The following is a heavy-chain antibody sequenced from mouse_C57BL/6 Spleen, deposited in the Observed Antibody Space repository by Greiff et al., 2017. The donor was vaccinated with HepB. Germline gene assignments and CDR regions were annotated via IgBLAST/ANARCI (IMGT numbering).Heavy chain of an antibody. CDR2: INPGSGGT. CDR3: ALYDYEGFDY. Sequence: VQLQQSGAELVRPGTSVKVSCKASGYAFTNYLIEWVKQRPGQGLEWIGVINPGSGGTNYNEKFKGKATLTADKSSSTAYMQLSSLTSEDSAVYFCALYDYEGFDYWGQGTTLTVSS. CDR1: GYAFTNYL. J-gene: IGHJ2*01. D-gene: IGHD2-4*01. V-gene: IGHV1-54*01.